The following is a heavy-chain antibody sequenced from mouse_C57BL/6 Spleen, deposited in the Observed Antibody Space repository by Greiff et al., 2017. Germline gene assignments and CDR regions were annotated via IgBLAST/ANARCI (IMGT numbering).Heavy chain of an antibody. CDR3: ARLLTDYYAMDY. Sequence: EVQLQQSGPELVKPGASVKISCKASGYTFTDYYMNWVKQSHGKSLEWIGDINPNNGGTSYNQKFKGKATLTVDKSSSTAYMELRSLTSEDSAVYYCARLLTDYYAMDYWGQGTSVTVSS. CDR2: INPNNGGT. V-gene: IGHV1-26*01. J-gene: IGHJ4*01. D-gene: IGHD2-1*01. CDR1: GYTFTDYY.